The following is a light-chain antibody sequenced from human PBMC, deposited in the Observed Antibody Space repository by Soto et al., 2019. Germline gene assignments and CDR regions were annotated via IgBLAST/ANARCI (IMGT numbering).Light chain of an antibody. CDR3: SSYTSSSTDV. J-gene: IGLJ1*01. Sequence: QSVLTQPASVSGSPGQSITISCTGTSGDVGGYNYVSWYQQHPGKAPKLMIYDVSNRPSGVSNRFSGSKSGNTASLTIPGLQAEDEADYYCSSYTSSSTDVFGTGTKLTVL. V-gene: IGLV2-14*01. CDR1: SGDVGGYNY. CDR2: DVS.